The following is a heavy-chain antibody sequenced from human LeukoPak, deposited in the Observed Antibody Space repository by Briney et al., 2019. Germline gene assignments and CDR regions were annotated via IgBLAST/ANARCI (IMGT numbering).Heavy chain of an antibody. J-gene: IGHJ4*02. CDR3: ASPYFDF. CDR2: MYYSGST. CDR1: GGSISSGNYY. Sequence: PSETLSLTCTVSGGSISSGNYYWAWLRQPPGKGREWIGSMYYSGSTYYNPSLKSRVTISVDTSKNQFSLKLSSVTATDTAVYYCASPYFDFWGQGTLVTVSS. V-gene: IGHV4-39*01.